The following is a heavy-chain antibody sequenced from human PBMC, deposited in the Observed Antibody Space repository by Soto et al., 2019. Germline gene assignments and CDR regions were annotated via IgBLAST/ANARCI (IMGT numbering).Heavy chain of an antibody. Sequence: QVQLVQSGAEVKKPGSSVKVSCKASGGSFSSYAISWVRQAPGQGLEWMGGIIPIFGTANYAQKFQGRVTISADESTSTAYMELSSMSSEDTVVYYCARVHDIYSYDSSVYYYYAMVVWGQGTKVTVSS. D-gene: IGHD3-22*01. CDR3: ARVHDIYSYDSSVYYYYAMVV. CDR2: IIPIFGTA. CDR1: GGSFSSYA. V-gene: IGHV1-69*01. J-gene: IGHJ6*01.